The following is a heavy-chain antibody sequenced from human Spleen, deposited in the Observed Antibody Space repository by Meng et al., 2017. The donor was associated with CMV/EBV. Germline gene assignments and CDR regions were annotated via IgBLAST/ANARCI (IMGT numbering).Heavy chain of an antibody. CDR1: GFTFSSYA. CDR2: IYSGGTRT. J-gene: IGHJ6*02. V-gene: IGHV3-23*03. D-gene: IGHD6-19*01. Sequence: GESLKISCAASGFTFSSYAMSWVRQAPGKGLEWVSVIYSGGTRTYYADSLKGRFTISRDDSKHTLYLQMNILRAEDTAIYFCAKSVVGTYYYGMDVWGQGTTVTVSS. CDR3: AKSVVGTYYYGMDV.